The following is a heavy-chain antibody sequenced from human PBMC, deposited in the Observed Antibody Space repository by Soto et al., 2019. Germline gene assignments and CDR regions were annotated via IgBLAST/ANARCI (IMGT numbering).Heavy chain of an antibody. CDR1: GFTFSPFY. CDR2: INGDGTTT. Sequence: EVPLVESGGGLVQPGESLRLSCAASGFTFSPFYMHWVRQAPGKELEWVSHINGDGTTTVYADSVKGRFTISRDNAKSTLYLQMSSLRTEDTAVYYCVRDRGYPDSFDIWGQGTMVTVSS. J-gene: IGHJ3*02. V-gene: IGHV3-74*01. CDR3: VRDRGYPDSFDI. D-gene: IGHD6-13*01.